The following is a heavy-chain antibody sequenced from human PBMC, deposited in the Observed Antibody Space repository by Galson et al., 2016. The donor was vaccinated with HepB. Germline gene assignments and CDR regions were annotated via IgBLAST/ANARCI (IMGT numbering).Heavy chain of an antibody. CDR3: ARVRPFYHYAIDV. V-gene: IGHV4-61*02. CDR2: IYSSGST. Sequence: TLSLTCTVSGGSINSGTYYWSWIRQPAGKGLEWIGRIYSSGSTDYNPSLKSRVTISIDTPKNQFSLKLRYVTAADTAVYYCARVRPFYHYAIDVWGKGTTVTVSS. J-gene: IGHJ6*04. CDR1: GGSINSGTYY. D-gene: IGHD3-16*01.